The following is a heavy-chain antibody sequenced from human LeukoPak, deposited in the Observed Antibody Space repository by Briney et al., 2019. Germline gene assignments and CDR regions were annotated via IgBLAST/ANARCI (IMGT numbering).Heavy chain of an antibody. Sequence: GGSLRLSCAASGFTFSSYSMNWVRQAPGKGLEWVSYISWGSDTIYYADSVKGRFTVSRDDAKNSLYLQMNSLRADDTAVYYCARTSGIAVAGLPGDYWGQGTLVTVSS. V-gene: IGHV3-48*04. CDR1: GFTFSSYS. J-gene: IGHJ4*02. CDR2: ISWGSDTI. CDR3: ARTSGIAVAGLPGDY. D-gene: IGHD6-19*01.